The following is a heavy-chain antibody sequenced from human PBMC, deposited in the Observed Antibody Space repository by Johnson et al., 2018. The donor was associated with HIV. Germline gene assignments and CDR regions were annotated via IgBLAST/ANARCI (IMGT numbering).Heavy chain of an antibody. Sequence: VQLVESGGGLAQPGGSLRLSCAASGFTFSSYDMHWVRQATGKGLEWVSAIGTAGDTYYPGSVKGRFTISRENAKNSLYLQMNSLRAGDTAVYYCARELEGDYAFDIWGQGTMVTVSS. CDR2: IGTAGDT. CDR3: ARELEGDYAFDI. D-gene: IGHD3-10*01. CDR1: GFTFSSYD. J-gene: IGHJ3*02. V-gene: IGHV3-13*01.